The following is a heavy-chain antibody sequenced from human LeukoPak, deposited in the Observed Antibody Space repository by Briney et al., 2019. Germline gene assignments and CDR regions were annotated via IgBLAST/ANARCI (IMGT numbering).Heavy chain of an antibody. CDR3: ATDLGGESRWVY. V-gene: IGHV1-24*01. CDR2: FDPEDGET. Sequence: ASVKVSCKVSGYTLTELSMHWVRQAPGKGLEWMGGFDPEDGETIYAQKFQGRVTMTEDTSTDTAYMELSSLRSEDTAVYYCATDLGGESRWVYWGQGTLVTVSS. J-gene: IGHJ4*02. CDR1: GYTLTELS. D-gene: IGHD3-10*01.